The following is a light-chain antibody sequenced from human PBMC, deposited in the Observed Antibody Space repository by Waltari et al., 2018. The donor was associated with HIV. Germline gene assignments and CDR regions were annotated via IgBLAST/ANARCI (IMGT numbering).Light chain of an antibody. CDR2: DAS. CDR1: QSVSTSS. V-gene: IGKV3-20*01. Sequence: EIVLTQSPGTLSLSPGERATLSCRASQSVSTSSLAWYQQKPGQAPRLLIYDASTRATRIPDRFSGSGSGTDFTLTISRLEPEDFAVYYCQQYGNSPPLTFGGGTKVELK. J-gene: IGKJ4*01. CDR3: QQYGNSPPLT.